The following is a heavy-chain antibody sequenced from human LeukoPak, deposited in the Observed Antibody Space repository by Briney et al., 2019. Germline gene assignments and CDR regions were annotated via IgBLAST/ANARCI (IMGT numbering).Heavy chain of an antibody. V-gene: IGHV4-59*01. Sequence: PSETLSLTCTVSGGSISSYYWSWIRQPPGKGLEWIGYIYYSGSTNYNPSLKSRVTISVDTSKNQFSLKLSSVTAADTAVYYCARQSTGILTGYYRGGYYFDYWGQGTLVTVSS. CDR3: ARQSTGILTGYYRGGYYFDY. CDR1: GGSISSYY. D-gene: IGHD3-9*01. CDR2: IYYSGST. J-gene: IGHJ4*02.